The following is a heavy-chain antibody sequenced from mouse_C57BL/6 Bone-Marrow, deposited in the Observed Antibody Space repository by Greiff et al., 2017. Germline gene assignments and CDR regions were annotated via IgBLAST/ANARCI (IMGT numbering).Heavy chain of an antibody. Sequence: EVQLQQSGPELVKPGASVKISCKASGYTFTDYYMNWVKQSHGKSLEWIGDINPNNGGTSYNQKFKGKATLTVDKSSSTAYMELRSLTSEDSAVYYCARDDGYYYYAMDYWGQGTSVTVSS. V-gene: IGHV1-26*01. D-gene: IGHD2-3*01. J-gene: IGHJ4*01. CDR2: INPNNGGT. CDR3: ARDDGYYYYAMDY. CDR1: GYTFTDYY.